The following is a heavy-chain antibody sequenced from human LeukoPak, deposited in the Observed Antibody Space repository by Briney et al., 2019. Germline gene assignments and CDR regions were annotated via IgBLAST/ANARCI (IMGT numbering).Heavy chain of an antibody. CDR2: INPGDSDT. V-gene: IGHV5-51*01. Sequence: GESLKISCKGSGYSFTSYWIAWVRQTPGKGLEWMGLINPGDSDTRYSLSFQGQVTISGDKSISTAYLQWSSLKASDTAMYYCARHRAAGGSYSSGMDVWGQGTTVTVSS. J-gene: IGHJ6*02. CDR1: GYSFTSYW. D-gene: IGHD2-21*01. CDR3: ARHRAAGGSYSSGMDV.